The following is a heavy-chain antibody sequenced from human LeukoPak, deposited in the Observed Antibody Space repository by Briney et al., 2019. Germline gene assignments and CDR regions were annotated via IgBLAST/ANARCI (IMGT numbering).Heavy chain of an antibody. CDR1: GYTFTSYD. J-gene: IGHJ4*02. Sequence: ASVKVSCKASGYTFTSYDINWVRQATGQGHEWMGWMNPNSGNTGYAQKFQGRVTMTRNTSISTAYMELSSLRSDDTAVYYCARRGHDYGGSYYFDYWGQGTLVTVSS. D-gene: IGHD4-23*01. V-gene: IGHV1-8*01. CDR2: MNPNSGNT. CDR3: ARRGHDYGGSYYFDY.